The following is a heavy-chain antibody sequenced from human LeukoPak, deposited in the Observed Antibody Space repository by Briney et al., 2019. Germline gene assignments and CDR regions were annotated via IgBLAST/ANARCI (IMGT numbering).Heavy chain of an antibody. V-gene: IGHV1-46*01. CDR1: GYTFTSYY. Sequence: ASVKVSCKASGYTFTSYYMHWVRQAPGQGLEWMGIVNPSGGSTSYAQKFQGRVTMTRDTSTSTVYMELSSLRSEDTAVYYCARGDLTIFGVVNGYYFDYWGQGTLVTVSS. CDR3: ARGDLTIFGVVNGYYFDY. CDR2: VNPSGGST. D-gene: IGHD3-3*01. J-gene: IGHJ4*02.